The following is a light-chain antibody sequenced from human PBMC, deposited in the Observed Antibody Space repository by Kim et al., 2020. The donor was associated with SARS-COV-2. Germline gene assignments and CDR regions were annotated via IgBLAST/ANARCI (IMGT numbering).Light chain of an antibody. CDR2: EVN. V-gene: IGLV2-8*01. CDR3: SSYAGTNNFYV. J-gene: IGLJ1*01. Sequence: QSATISGTGTSSDVGGYNHVSWYQQHPGKAPKLIIYEVNKRPSGAPNRFSGSKSGNTASLTVSGLQAEDEADYYCSSYAGTNNFYVFGTGTKVTVL. CDR1: SSDVGGYNH.